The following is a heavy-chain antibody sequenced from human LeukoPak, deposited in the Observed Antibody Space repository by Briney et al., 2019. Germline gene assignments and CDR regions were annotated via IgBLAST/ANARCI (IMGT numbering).Heavy chain of an antibody. D-gene: IGHD2-15*01. Sequence: SQTLSLICTVSGGSISSGGYYWSWIRQHPGKGLEWIGYIYYSGSTYYNPSLKSRVTISVDTSKNQFSLKVSSVTDADTAVYYCARGYCSGGSCYGWYDPWGQGTLVTVSS. J-gene: IGHJ5*02. V-gene: IGHV4-31*03. CDR3: ARGYCSGGSCYGWYDP. CDR2: IYYSGST. CDR1: GGSISSGGYY.